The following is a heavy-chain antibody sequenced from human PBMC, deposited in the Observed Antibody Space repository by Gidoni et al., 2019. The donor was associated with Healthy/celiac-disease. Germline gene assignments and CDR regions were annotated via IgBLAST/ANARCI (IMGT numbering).Heavy chain of an antibody. CDR1: GFPFSSYA. J-gene: IGHJ6*02. CDR3: AKVPSTSNSYYYYYGMDV. D-gene: IGHD2-2*01. V-gene: IGHV3-23*01. CDR2: ISGSGGST. Sequence: EVQLLESGGGLVQPGGSLRLSCAASGFPFSSYAMSWVRQAPGKGLEWVSAISGSGGSTYYADSVKGRFTISRDNSKNTLYLQMNSLRAEDTAVYYCAKVPSTSNSYYYYYGMDVWGQGTTVTVSS.